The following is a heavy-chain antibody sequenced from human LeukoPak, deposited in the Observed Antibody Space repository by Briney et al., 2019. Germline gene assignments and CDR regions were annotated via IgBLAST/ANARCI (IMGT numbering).Heavy chain of an antibody. V-gene: IGHV1-2*02. D-gene: IGHD6-13*01. Sequence: GASVKVSCKASGYTFTVYYMHWVRQAPGQGLEWMGWINPNSGGTNYAQKFQGRVTMTRDTSISTAYMELSRLRPDDTAVYYCARRIAAAHGAFDIWGQGTMVTVSS. CDR3: ARRIAAAHGAFDI. CDR1: GYTFTVYY. J-gene: IGHJ3*02. CDR2: INPNSGGT.